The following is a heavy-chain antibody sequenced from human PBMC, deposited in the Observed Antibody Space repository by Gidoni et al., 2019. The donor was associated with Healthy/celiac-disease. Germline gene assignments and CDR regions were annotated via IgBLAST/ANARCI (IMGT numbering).Heavy chain of an antibody. J-gene: IGHJ5*02. CDR2: ISYDGSNK. CDR1: GFTFSNYG. Sequence: QVQLVESGGGVVQHGRSLRRSCAASGFTFSNYGMHWVRQAPGKGLEWVAVISYDGSNKYYADSVKGRFTISRDNSKNTLSLQMNSLRAEDTAVYYCAKVVVAATSTNWFDPWGQGTLVTVSS. D-gene: IGHD2-15*01. V-gene: IGHV3-30*18. CDR3: AKVVVAATSTNWFDP.